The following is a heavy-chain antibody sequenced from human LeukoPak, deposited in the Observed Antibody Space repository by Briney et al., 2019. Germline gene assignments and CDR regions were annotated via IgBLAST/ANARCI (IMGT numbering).Heavy chain of an antibody. D-gene: IGHD3-22*01. Sequence: SETLSLTCTVSGGSIRTNYWSWIRQPPGKGLEWIGYATSSGHTRSSTSLKSRVTISIDMSNNHVSLRLTSVTAADTALYYCARDSYDYDSHFEDVFDSWGQGTMVTVSS. CDR1: GGSIRTNY. CDR3: ARDSYDYDSHFEDVFDS. J-gene: IGHJ3*01. CDR2: ATSSGHT. V-gene: IGHV4-59*01.